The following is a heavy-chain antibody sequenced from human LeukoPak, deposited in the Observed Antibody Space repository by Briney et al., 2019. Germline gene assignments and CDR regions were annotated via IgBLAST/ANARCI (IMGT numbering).Heavy chain of an antibody. CDR1: GFTFDDYA. CDR2: ISWNSGSI. V-gene: IGHV3-9*01. J-gene: IGHJ3*02. Sequence: GRSLRLSCAASGFTFDDYAMHWVRQAPGKGLEWVSGISWNSGSIGYADSVKGRFTISRDNAKNSLYLQMNSLRADDTALYYCAKDVYYDSSGYYHGNAFDIWGQGTMVTVSS. D-gene: IGHD3-22*01. CDR3: AKDVYYDSSGYYHGNAFDI.